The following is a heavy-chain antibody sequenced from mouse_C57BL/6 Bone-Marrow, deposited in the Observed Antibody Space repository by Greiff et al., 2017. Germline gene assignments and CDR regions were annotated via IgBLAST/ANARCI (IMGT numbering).Heavy chain of an antibody. V-gene: IGHV5-4*03. D-gene: IGHD2-1*01. J-gene: IGHJ3*01. CDR2: ISDGGSYT. Sequence: EVKVEESGGGLVKPGGSLKLSCAASGFTFSSYAMSWVRQTPEKRLEWVATISDGGSYTYYPDNVKGRFTISRDNAKNNLYLQMSHLKSEDTAMYYCARGGANYPYWGQGTLVTVSA. CDR1: GFTFSSYA. CDR3: ARGGANYPY.